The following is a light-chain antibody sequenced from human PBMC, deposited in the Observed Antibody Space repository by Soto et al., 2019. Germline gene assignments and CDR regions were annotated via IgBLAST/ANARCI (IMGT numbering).Light chain of an antibody. J-gene: IGKJ1*01. V-gene: IGKV3-20*01. CDR1: QSVNSRY. CDR3: QQYNNWPWT. CDR2: GAS. Sequence: DNVLSQSPGTLSLSPGERATLSCRASQSVNSRYLAWYQQKAGQAPRLLIYGASSRATGIPDRFSGSGSGTDFTLTISRLEPEDFAVYYCQQYNNWPWTFAQGTKVDIK.